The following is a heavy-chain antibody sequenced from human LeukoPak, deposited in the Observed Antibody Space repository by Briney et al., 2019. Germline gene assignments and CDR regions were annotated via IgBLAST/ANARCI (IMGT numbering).Heavy chain of an antibody. Sequence: GGSLRLSCAASGFTVSSNYMSWARQAPGKGLEWVSSISRGSDHIFYADSMKGRFTISRDNAKNSLYLQMNSLGAEDTAVYYCARPYDTRGYFPDYWGQGTLVTVSS. CDR2: ISRGSDHI. V-gene: IGHV3-21*01. CDR3: ARPYDTRGYFPDY. J-gene: IGHJ4*02. CDR1: GFTVSSNY. D-gene: IGHD3-22*01.